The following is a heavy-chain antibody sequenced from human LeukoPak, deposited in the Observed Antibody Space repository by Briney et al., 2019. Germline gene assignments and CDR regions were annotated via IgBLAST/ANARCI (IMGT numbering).Heavy chain of an antibody. Sequence: ASVKVSCKASGYTFTGYYMHWVRQAPGQGLEWMGWINPNSGGTNYAQKFQGRVTITRNTSISTAYMELSSLRSEDTAVYYCASRLGSVLGAFDSWGQGTLVTVSS. CDR3: ASRLGSVLGAFDS. J-gene: IGHJ4*02. CDR1: GYTFTGYY. V-gene: IGHV1-2*02. D-gene: IGHD3-10*01. CDR2: INPNSGGT.